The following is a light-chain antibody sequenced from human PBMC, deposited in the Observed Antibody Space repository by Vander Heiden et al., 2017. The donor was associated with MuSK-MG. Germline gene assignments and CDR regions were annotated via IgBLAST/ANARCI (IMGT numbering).Light chain of an antibody. Sequence: AIQLTQSPSSLSASVGDGVTITCRTSQGISSALAWYQQKPGKAPNLLIYDASTLQSGVPSRFSGSGSGTDFTLTISSMQPEDSAAYYCQQVYDYPKTFGQGTKLEIK. CDR2: DAS. V-gene: IGKV1D-13*01. J-gene: IGKJ1*01. CDR3: QQVYDYPKT. CDR1: QGISSA.